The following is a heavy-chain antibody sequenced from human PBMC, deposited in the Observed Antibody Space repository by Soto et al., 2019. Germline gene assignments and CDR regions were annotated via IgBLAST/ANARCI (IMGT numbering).Heavy chain of an antibody. CDR3: ARLPDYFTRSGYYYGVDY. Sequence: QVQLVQSGAEVKKPGSSVNVSCKASGGTFSTYAISWVRQAPGQGLEWMGGIIPMFGTAKYAQKFQGRVTITADESTTTAYMELSSLGSDDTAVYYCARLPDYFTRSGYYYGVDYWGQGTLVTVSS. J-gene: IGHJ4*02. CDR2: IIPMFGTA. CDR1: GGTFSTYA. V-gene: IGHV1-69*01. D-gene: IGHD3-22*01.